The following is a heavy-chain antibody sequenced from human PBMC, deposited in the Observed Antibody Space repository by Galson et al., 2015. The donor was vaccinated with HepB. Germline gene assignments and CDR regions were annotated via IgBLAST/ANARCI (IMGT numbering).Heavy chain of an antibody. V-gene: IGHV6-1*01. CDR3: ARSLHYDFWSGYYAFDI. J-gene: IGHJ3*02. D-gene: IGHD3-3*01. CDR2: TYYRSKWYN. CDR1: GDSVSSNSAA. Sequence: CAISGDSVSSNSAAWNWIRRSPSRGLEWLGRTYYRSKWYNDYAVSVKSRITINPDTSKNQFSLQLNSVTPEGTAVYYCARSLHYDFWSGYYAFDIWGQGTMVTVSS.